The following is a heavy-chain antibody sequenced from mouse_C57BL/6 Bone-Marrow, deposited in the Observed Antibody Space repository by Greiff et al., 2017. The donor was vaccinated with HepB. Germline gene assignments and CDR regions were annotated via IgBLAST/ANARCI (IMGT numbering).Heavy chain of an antibody. CDR1: GYTFTSYW. CDR3: ARLDYAMDY. V-gene: IGHV1-50*01. CDR2: IDPSDSYT. Sequence: VQLKQPGAELVKPGASVKLSCKASGYTFTSYWMQWVKQRPGQGLEWIGEIDPSDSYTNYNQKFKGKATLTVDTSSSTAYMQLSSLTSEDSAVYYCARLDYAMDYWGQGTSVTVSS. J-gene: IGHJ4*01.